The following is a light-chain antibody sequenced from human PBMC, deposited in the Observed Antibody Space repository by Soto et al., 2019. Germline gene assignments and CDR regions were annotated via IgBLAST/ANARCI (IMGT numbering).Light chain of an antibody. CDR1: QSVSDY. CDR3: QHRMNWPLT. Sequence: EIVLTLSPSSTYSSPGARATLACPASQSVSDYLAWYQQKPGQPPRLLIYDASNRATGIPARFSGSGSETDFTLTISSLEPEDFAVYYCQHRMNWPLTFGQGKRLEIK. CDR2: DAS. V-gene: IGKV3-11*01. J-gene: IGKJ5*01.